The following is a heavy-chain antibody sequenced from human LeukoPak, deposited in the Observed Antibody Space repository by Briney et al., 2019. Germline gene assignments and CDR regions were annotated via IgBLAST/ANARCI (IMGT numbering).Heavy chain of an antibody. D-gene: IGHD6-19*01. V-gene: IGHV4-4*07. CDR2: FFTGGST. Sequence: SETLSLTCKVSGRSMGSSYWSWHRQTAAKGLEWIGRFFTGGSTYYNPSLESRVTISVDTSMNQFSLKVTSVTAADTAVYYCARGSGVAVGMDVWGQGTTVIVSS. CDR3: ARGSGVAVGMDV. CDR1: GRSMGSSY. J-gene: IGHJ6*02.